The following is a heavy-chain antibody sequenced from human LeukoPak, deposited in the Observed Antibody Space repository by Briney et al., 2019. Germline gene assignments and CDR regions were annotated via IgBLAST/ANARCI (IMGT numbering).Heavy chain of an antibody. Sequence: GGSLRLSCAASGFTFSDYYMSWIRQAPGKGLEWVSYISSSGSTIYYADSVKGRFTISRDNAKNSLYLQMNSLRAEDTAVYYCARDGKPAAIGRVRNYYYMDVWGKGTTVTISS. CDR2: ISSSGSTI. J-gene: IGHJ6*03. CDR1: GFTFSDYY. CDR3: ARDGKPAAIGRVRNYYYMDV. D-gene: IGHD2-2*01. V-gene: IGHV3-11*04.